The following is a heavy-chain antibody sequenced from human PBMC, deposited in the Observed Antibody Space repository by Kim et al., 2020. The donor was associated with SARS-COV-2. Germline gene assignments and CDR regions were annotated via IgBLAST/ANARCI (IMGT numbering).Heavy chain of an antibody. Sequence: GGSLRLSCAASGFTFSSYGMHWVRQAPGKGLEWVAVISYDGSNKYYADSVKGRFTISRDNSKNTLYLQMNSLRAEDTAVYYCAPARPYYYGSGSYYNWFDPWGQGTLVTVSS. CDR1: GFTFSSYG. CDR3: APARPYYYGSGSYYNWFDP. J-gene: IGHJ5*02. D-gene: IGHD3-10*01. V-gene: IGHV3-30*03. CDR2: ISYDGSNK.